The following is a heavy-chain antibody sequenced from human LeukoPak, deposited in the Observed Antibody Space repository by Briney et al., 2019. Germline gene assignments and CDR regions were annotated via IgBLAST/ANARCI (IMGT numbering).Heavy chain of an antibody. CDR2: MKGSEE. J-gene: IGHJ5*02. D-gene: IGHD2-15*01. CDR1: GFTFSSYW. CDR3: TRWARDCSEGSCYSWFDP. Sequence: GGSLRLSCAASGFTFSSYWMSWVRQAPGKGLEWVAKMKGSEEYYVDSVQGRFTISRDNAKNSVYLQMNSLRVDDTAVYYCTRWARDCSEGSCYSWFDPWGQGTLVTVSS. V-gene: IGHV3-7*01.